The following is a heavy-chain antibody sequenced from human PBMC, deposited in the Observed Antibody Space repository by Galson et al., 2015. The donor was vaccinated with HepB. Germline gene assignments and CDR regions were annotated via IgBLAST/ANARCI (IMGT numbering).Heavy chain of an antibody. CDR2: IYYSGST. D-gene: IGHD2-2*02. Sequence: TLSLTCTVSGGSISSSSYYWGWIRQPPGKGLEWIGSIYYSGSTYYNPSLKSRVTISVDTSKNQFSLKLSSVTAADTAVYYCARPLYCSSTSCYTGKDGNWFDPWGQGTLVTVSS. CDR3: ARPLYCSSTSCYTGKDGNWFDP. V-gene: IGHV4-39*01. J-gene: IGHJ5*02. CDR1: GGSISSSSYY.